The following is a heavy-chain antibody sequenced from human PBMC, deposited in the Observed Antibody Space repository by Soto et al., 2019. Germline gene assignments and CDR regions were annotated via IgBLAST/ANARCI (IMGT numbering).Heavy chain of an antibody. CDR2: IFYSGST. J-gene: IGHJ5*02. Sequence: SDTLSLTCNVSCGSISSSRSYWALIRHAPGKWLEWIANIFYSGSTYYNPSLASRVTVSVDTSKNQFSLKLSSVTAADTAVYYCARQPTTADIDLWFDTWGQGTLVTVSS. D-gene: IGHD2-2*01. CDR3: ARQPTTADIDLWFDT. V-gene: IGHV4-39*01. CDR1: CGSISSSRSY.